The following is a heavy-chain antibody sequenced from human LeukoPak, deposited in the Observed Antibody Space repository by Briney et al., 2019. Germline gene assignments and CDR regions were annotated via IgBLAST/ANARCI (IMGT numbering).Heavy chain of an antibody. J-gene: IGHJ4*02. D-gene: IGHD1-26*01. CDR3: AGDAGYSGSYRVGYYFDY. V-gene: IGHV1-69*05. CDR2: IIPIFGTA. CDR1: GGTFSSYA. Sequence: ASVKVSCKASGGTFSSYAISWVRQAPGQGLEWMGGIIPIFGTANYAQKFQGRVTITTDESTSTAYMELSSLRSEDTAVYYCAGDAGYSGSYRVGYYFDYWGQGTLVTVSS.